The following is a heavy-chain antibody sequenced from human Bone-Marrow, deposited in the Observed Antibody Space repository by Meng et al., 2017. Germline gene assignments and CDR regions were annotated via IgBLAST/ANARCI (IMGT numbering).Heavy chain of an antibody. CDR1: GGSFSGYY. CDR2: INHSGST. J-gene: IGHJ5*02. Sequence: QWRLPEWGAGLLKPAEPLSLTCAVYGGSFSGYYWSWIRQPPGKGLEWIGEINHSGSTNYNPSLKSRVTISVDTSKNQFSLKLSSVTAADTAVYYCARGQYFSWWELLPAFWFDPWGQGTLVTVSS. D-gene: IGHD1-26*01. V-gene: IGHV4-34*01. CDR3: ARGQYFSWWELLPAFWFDP.